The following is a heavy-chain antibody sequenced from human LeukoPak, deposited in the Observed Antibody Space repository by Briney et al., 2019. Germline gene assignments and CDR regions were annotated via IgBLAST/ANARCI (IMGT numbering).Heavy chain of an antibody. CDR1: GFTFSTYP. CDR2: ISHHGSNE. D-gene: IGHD3-9*01. Sequence: QAGGSLRLSCEASGFTFSTYPIHWVRQAPDKGLGWVAMISHHGSNEYYADSVKGRFTIYRDNSKNTVYLKMNNPRVEDTAIYYCARVHDTTGYYHYFDSWGQGTLVTVSS. V-gene: IGHV3-30*14. CDR3: ARVHDTTGYYHYFDS. J-gene: IGHJ4*02.